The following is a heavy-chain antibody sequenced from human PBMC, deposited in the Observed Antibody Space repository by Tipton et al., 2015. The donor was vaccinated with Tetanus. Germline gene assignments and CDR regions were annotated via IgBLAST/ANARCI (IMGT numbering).Heavy chain of an antibody. J-gene: IGHJ4*02. CDR2: IIPTFDTR. D-gene: IGHD2/OR15-2a*01. CDR3: ARTAGGTREYYGIKY. Sequence: QSGPEVKKPGSSVKLSCKGSGNSFNNFPISWVRQAPGQGLEWMGGIIPTFDTRTYAHKFQGRLSITADRSTRTAYMELSSLRSEDTAIYFCARTAGGTREYYGIKYWGQGTLVTVS. V-gene: IGHV1-69*06. CDR1: GNSFNNFP.